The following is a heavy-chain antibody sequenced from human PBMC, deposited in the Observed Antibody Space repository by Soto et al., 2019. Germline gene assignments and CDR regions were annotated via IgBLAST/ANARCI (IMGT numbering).Heavy chain of an antibody. CDR2: INAGNGNT. J-gene: IGHJ6*01. CDR3: ARGVENIVVVLDVFGYYGMDV. CDR1: GYSFTSYA. Sequence: ASVKVSFKASGYSFTSYAVYLVRQAPGQSLEWMGWINAGNGNTKYSQKLQGRVTFTGDTSASTAHMELSSLRSEDTAVYFCARGVENIVVVLDVFGYYGMDVWGQGTTVTVSS. D-gene: IGHD2-2*01. V-gene: IGHV1-3*01.